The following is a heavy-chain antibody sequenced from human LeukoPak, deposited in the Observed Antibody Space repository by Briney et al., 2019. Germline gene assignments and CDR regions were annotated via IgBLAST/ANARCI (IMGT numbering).Heavy chain of an antibody. CDR3: TTDWVEKRRIDC. CDR2: IKSKIDGGTT. J-gene: IGHJ4*02. D-gene: IGHD6-25*01. CDR1: GFTFSNAR. V-gene: IGHV3-15*01. Sequence: PGGSLRLSCAASGFTFSNARMSWVRQAPGKGLEWIGRIKSKIDGGTTDYAAPVKGRFTISRDDSENMLYLQMNSLKTEDTAVYYCTTDWVEKRRIDCWGQGTLVAVSS.